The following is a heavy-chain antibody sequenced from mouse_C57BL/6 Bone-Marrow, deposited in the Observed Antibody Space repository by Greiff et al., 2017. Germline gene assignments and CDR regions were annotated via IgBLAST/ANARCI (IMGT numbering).Heavy chain of an antibody. Sequence: EVQLVESGPGLVKPSQSLSLTCSVTGYSITSGYYWNWIRQFPGNKLEWMGYISYDGSNKYHPSLKNRISITRDTSKNQFFLKLNSVTTEDTATYYCARADYWGQGTTLTVSS. CDR2: ISYDGSN. CDR3: ARADY. V-gene: IGHV3-6*01. CDR1: GYSITSGYY. J-gene: IGHJ2*01.